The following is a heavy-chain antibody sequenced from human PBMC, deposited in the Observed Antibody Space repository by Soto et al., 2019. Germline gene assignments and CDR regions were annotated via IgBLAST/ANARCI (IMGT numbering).Heavy chain of an antibody. CDR3: ARQPRLDFDY. J-gene: IGHJ4*02. Sequence: SETLSLTCTVSGGSISSSSYYWGWIRQPPGKGLEWIGSIYYSGSTYYNPSLKSRVTISVDTSKNQFSLKLSSVTAADTAVYYCARQPRLDFDYWGQGTLVTVSS. CDR2: IYYSGST. V-gene: IGHV4-39*01. CDR1: GGSISSSSYY.